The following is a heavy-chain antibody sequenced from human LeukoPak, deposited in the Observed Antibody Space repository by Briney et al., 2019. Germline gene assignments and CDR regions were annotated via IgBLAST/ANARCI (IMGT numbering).Heavy chain of an antibody. Sequence: PSETLSLTCTVSGGSISSYYWSWIRQPPGKGLEWIGYISYSGSTNYNPSLKSRVTISVDTSKNQFSLKLSSVTAADTAVYYCGRGYNTGWYVDYWGQGTPVTVSS. V-gene: IGHV4-59*01. CDR2: ISYSGST. CDR3: GRGYNTGWYVDY. CDR1: GGSISSYY. J-gene: IGHJ4*02. D-gene: IGHD6-19*01.